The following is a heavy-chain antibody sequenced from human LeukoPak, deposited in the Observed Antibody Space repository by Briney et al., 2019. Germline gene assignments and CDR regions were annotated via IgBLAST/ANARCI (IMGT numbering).Heavy chain of an antibody. CDR1: GFTFSDYY. V-gene: IGHV3-11*04. CDR3: ARVRVFYYMDV. D-gene: IGHD6-6*01. CDR2: ISSSGSTI. J-gene: IGHJ6*03. Sequence: GGSLRLSCAASGFTFSDYYMSWIRQAPGKGLGWVSYISSSGSTIYYADSVKGRFTISRDNAKNSLYLQMNSLRAEDTAVYYCARVRVFYYMDVWGKGTTVTVSS.